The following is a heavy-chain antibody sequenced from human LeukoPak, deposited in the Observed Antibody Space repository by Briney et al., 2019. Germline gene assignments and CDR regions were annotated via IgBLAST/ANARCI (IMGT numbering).Heavy chain of an antibody. J-gene: IGHJ3*01. CDR2: IYHSGST. Sequence: TSETLSLTCAVSGGSISSSNWWSWVRQPPGKGLEWIGEIYHSGSTNYNPSLKSRVTISVDKSKNQFSLKLSSVTAADTAVYYCARELRYDNSDSGAFWGQGTVVTVSS. D-gene: IGHD3-22*01. V-gene: IGHV4-4*02. CDR1: GGSISSSNW. CDR3: ARELRYDNSDSGAF.